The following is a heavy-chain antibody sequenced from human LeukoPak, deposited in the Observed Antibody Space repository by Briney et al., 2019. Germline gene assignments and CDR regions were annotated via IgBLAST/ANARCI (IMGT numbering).Heavy chain of an antibody. J-gene: IGHJ6*02. CDR3: ARDSGGDYYYYGMDV. CDR1: GGSISSGGYY. CDR2: IYYSGST. V-gene: IGHV4-31*03. Sequence: SETLSLTCTVSGGSISSGGYYWSWIRQHPGTGLEWVGYIYYSGSTYYNPSLKSRVTISVDTSKNQFSLKLSSVTAADTAVYYCARDSGGDYYYYGMDVWGQGTTVTVSS. D-gene: IGHD4-17*01.